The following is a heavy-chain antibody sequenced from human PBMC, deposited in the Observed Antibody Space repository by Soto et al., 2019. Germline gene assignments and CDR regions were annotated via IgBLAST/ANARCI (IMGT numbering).Heavy chain of an antibody. CDR1: GFTFSNYN. D-gene: IGHD1-20*01. Sequence: EVLLVESGGGLVKPGGSLRLSCAASGFTFSNYNMNWVRQAPGKGLEWVSSISSSSSYIYYADSMKGRFTISRDNAKNSLYLQMNSLRAEDTAVYYCARTLGNWNDVGYFDSWGQGTLVTVSS. V-gene: IGHV3-21*06. CDR2: ISSSSSYI. J-gene: IGHJ4*02. CDR3: ARTLGNWNDVGYFDS.